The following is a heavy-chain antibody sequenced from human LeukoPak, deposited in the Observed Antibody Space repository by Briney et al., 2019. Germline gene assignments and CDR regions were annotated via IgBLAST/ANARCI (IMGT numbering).Heavy chain of an antibody. D-gene: IGHD1-26*01. Sequence: GRSLRLSCAASGFSFSSYGIHWVRKAPGKGLEWVAVIWHDGSNKYYADSVKGRFTISRDNSKNTLFLQMNSLRAEDTAVYFCARDYLVGANVEYYFDSWGQGTLVTVSS. J-gene: IGHJ4*02. V-gene: IGHV3-33*01. CDR3: ARDYLVGANVEYYFDS. CDR1: GFSFSSYG. CDR2: IWHDGSNK.